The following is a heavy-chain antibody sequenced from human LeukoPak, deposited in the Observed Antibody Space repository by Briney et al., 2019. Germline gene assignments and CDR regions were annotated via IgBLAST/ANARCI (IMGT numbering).Heavy chain of an antibody. CDR2: ISSGGRYI. J-gene: IGHJ4*02. Sequence: PGGSLRLSCAASGFTFSTYSMNWVRQAPGKGLEWVSSISSGGRYIYYADSVKGRFTISKDNAKNTLYVQMNSLRVDDTAVYYCARFGLAVPGLISWGQGTLVTVSS. V-gene: IGHV3-21*01. CDR1: GFTFSTYS. CDR3: ARFGLAVPGLIS. D-gene: IGHD6-19*01.